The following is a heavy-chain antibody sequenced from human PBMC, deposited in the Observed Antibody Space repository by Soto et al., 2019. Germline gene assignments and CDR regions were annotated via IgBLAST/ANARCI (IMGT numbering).Heavy chain of an antibody. J-gene: IGHJ4*02. CDR3: ARAFRSDYYAY. D-gene: IGHD3-3*01. CDR2: IYPDDSDT. CDR1: GFTFTTYW. Sequence: GESLKISCRGSGFTFTTYWIGWVRQMPGKGLEWMGVIYPDDSDTKYNPSFQGRVTISADKSNSTAYLRWSSLEASDTAIYYCARAFRSDYYAYWGRGTLVTVSS. V-gene: IGHV5-51*01.